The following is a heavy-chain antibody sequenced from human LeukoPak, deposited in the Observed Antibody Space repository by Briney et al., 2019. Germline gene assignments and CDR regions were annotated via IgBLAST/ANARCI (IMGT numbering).Heavy chain of an antibody. CDR1: GFTFSSSE. D-gene: IGHD5-18*01. Sequence: GGSLRLSCAASGFTFSSSEMNWVRQAPGKGLEWVSYISISGSTLYYADSVKGRFTISRDNAKNSLYLHMNSLRAEDTAVYYCARGGGYSYGAPRGYFDYWGQGTLVTVSS. V-gene: IGHV3-48*03. J-gene: IGHJ4*02. CDR2: ISISGSTL. CDR3: ARGGGYSYGAPRGYFDY.